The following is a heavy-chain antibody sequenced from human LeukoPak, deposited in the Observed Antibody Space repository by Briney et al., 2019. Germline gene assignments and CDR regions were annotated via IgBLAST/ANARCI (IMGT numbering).Heavy chain of an antibody. CDR3: ALVGTSLLDWFDP. D-gene: IGHD5-12*01. CDR2: INPRGGST. V-gene: IGHV1-46*01. J-gene: IGHJ5*02. CDR1: GYPFTSYH. Sequence: ASVKVSCKASGYPFTSYHVHWVRQAPGQGLEWMGLINPRGGSTTYAQKFQGRVTMTSDTSTSTASLELSSLRSEDTAVYYCALVGTSLLDWFDPWGQGTLVAASS.